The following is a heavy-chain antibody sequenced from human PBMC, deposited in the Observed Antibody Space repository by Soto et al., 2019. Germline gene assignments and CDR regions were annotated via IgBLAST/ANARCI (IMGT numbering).Heavy chain of an antibody. CDR3: ARRPEYSSSSLDYYYYYMDV. Sequence: SETLSLTCTVSGGSISSYYWSWIRQPPGKGLEWIGYIYYSGSTNYKPSLKSRVTISVDTSKNQFSLKLSSVTAADTAVYYCARRPEYSSSSLDYYYYYMDVWGKGTTVTVSS. CDR1: GGSISSYY. D-gene: IGHD6-6*01. CDR2: IYYSGST. V-gene: IGHV4-59*08. J-gene: IGHJ6*03.